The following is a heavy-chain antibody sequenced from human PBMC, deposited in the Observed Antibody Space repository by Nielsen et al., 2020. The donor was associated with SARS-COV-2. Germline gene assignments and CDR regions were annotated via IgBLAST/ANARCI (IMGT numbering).Heavy chain of an antibody. D-gene: IGHD5-18*01. CDR3: AKDVDTAIPGY. CDR1: GFTVSSNY. J-gene: IGHJ4*02. V-gene: IGHV3-23*01. Sequence: GESLKISCAASGFTVSSNYMSWVRQAPGKGLEWVSAISGSGGSTYYADSVKGRFTISRDNSKNTLYLQMNSLRAEDTAVYYCAKDVDTAIPGYWGQGTLVTVSS. CDR2: ISGSGGST.